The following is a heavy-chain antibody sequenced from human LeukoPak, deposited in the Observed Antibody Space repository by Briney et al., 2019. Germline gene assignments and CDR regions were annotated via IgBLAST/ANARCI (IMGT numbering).Heavy chain of an antibody. V-gene: IGHV4-4*07. J-gene: IGHJ4*02. CDR2: IHTSGRT. CDR3: ARGGRYSYASFDD. Sequence: SQTLSLTRTVSGGSISSYYWRWIRQPAGKGLEWIGRIHTSGRTTYHPSLKSRVTMSVDTSKNQFSLNLSSLTAADTAVYQCARGGRYSYASFDDWGQGTLVTVSS. CDR1: GGSISSYY. D-gene: IGHD3-16*01.